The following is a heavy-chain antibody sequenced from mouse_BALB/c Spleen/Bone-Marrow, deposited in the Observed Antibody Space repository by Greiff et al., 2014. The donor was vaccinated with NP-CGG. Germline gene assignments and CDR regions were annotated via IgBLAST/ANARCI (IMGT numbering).Heavy chain of an antibody. CDR1: GYTFTDYA. CDR3: AREGPWFAF. CDR2: IGTYYGDA. V-gene: IGHV1S137*01. Sequence: VHLVESGAELVRPGVSVKISCKGSGYTFTDYAMHWVKQSHAKSLEWIGVIGTYYGDATYNQKLKTKATMTVDKSSSTAYMELARLTSEDSALYYCAREGPWFAFWGQGTLVTVSA. J-gene: IGHJ3*01.